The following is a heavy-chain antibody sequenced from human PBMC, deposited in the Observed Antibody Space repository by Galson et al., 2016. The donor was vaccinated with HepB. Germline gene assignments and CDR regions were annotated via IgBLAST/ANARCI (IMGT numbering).Heavy chain of an antibody. J-gene: IGHJ6*01. V-gene: IGHV3-48*04. CDR3: ARDSVGNYYGSGSYGLYYYYGM. CDR2: ISSTSDTI. Sequence: SLRLSCAASGFTFSVCGMHWVRQAPGKGLEWVSYISSTSDTIYYADSVKGRFTISRDNAKNSLYLQMNSLRAEDTAVYYCARDSVGNYYGSGSYGLYYYYGM. CDR1: GFTFSVCG. D-gene: IGHD3-10*01.